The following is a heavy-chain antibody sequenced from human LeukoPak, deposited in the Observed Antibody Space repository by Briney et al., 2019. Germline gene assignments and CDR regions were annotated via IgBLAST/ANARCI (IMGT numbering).Heavy chain of an antibody. D-gene: IGHD1-26*01. Sequence: ASVKVSCKASGYTFTSYYMHWVRQAPGQGLEWMGIINPSGGSTSYAQKFQGRVTMTRDTSTSTVYMELSSLRSEDTAVYYCARSQRAEGSTTYYYYYYYMDVWGKGTTVTVSS. V-gene: IGHV1-46*01. CDR2: INPSGGST. J-gene: IGHJ6*03. CDR3: ARSQRAEGSTTYYYYYYYMDV. CDR1: GYTFTSYY.